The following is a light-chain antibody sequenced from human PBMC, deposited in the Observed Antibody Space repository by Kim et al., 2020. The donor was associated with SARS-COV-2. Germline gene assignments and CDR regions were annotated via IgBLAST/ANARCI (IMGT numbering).Light chain of an antibody. CDR3: QVWDSTIDHRVV. V-gene: IGLV3-21*04. CDR2: YDS. Sequence: PGKTASISCGGKNIGGKSVHWCQQKPGQAPVLVISYDSDRPSGIPERFSGSNSGNTATLTISRVEAGDEADYYCQVWDSTIDHRVVFGGGTQLTVL. CDR1: NIGGKS. J-gene: IGLJ3*02.